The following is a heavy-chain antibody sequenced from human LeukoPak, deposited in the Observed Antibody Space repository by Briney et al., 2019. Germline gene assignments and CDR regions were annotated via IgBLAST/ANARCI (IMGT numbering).Heavy chain of an antibody. V-gene: IGHV4-61*02. CDR3: ARASSGSYYDPPEDY. D-gene: IGHD1-26*01. J-gene: IGHJ4*02. CDR2: IYTSGST. Sequence: SETLSLTCTVSGGSISSGSYYWSWIRQPAGKGLEWIGRIYTSGSTNYNPSLKSRVTISVDTSKNQFSLKLSSVTAADTAVYYCARASSGSYYDPPEDYWGQGTLVTVSS. CDR1: GGSISSGSYY.